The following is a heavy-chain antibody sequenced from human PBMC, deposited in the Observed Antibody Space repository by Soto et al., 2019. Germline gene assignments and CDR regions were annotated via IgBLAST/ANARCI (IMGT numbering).Heavy chain of an antibody. Sequence: SETLSLTCAVYGGSCSGYSWSWIRQPPGKGLEWIGYIYHSGSTYYNPSLKSRVTISVDRSKNQFSLKLSSVTAADTAVYYCARGTAIYNWFDPWGQGTLVTVSS. CDR3: ARGTAIYNWFDP. J-gene: IGHJ5*02. CDR1: GGSCSGYS. D-gene: IGHD5-18*01. V-gene: IGHV4-30-2*01. CDR2: IYHSGST.